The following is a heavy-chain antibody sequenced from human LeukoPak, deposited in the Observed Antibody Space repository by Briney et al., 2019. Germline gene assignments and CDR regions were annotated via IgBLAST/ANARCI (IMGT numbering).Heavy chain of an antibody. Sequence: SETLSLTCAVSGGSISSGGYSWSWVRQPPGEGLEWIGYIYYSGSTYYNPSLKSRVTISVDTSKNQFSLKLSSVTAADTAVYYCARALVYGGNRAFDYWGQGTLVTVSS. V-gene: IGHV4-30-2*05. CDR2: IYYSGST. CDR1: GGSISSGGYS. D-gene: IGHD4-23*01. CDR3: ARALVYGGNRAFDY. J-gene: IGHJ4*02.